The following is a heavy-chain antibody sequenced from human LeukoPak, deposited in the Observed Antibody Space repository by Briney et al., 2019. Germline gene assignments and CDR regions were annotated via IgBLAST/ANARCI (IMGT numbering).Heavy chain of an antibody. J-gene: IGHJ5*02. Sequence: ASVKVSCKASGYTFTSYGISWVRQAPGQGLEWMGWMNPNSGNTGYAQKFQGRVTMTRNTSISTAYMELSSLRSEDTAVYYCARGELYGDYQSWGQGTLVTVSS. D-gene: IGHD4-17*01. V-gene: IGHV1-8*02. CDR3: ARGELYGDYQS. CDR2: MNPNSGNT. CDR1: GYTFTSYG.